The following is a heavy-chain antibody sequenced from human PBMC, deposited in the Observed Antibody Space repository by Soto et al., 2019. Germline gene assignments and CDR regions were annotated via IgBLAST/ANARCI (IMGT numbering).Heavy chain of an antibody. CDR1: GFTVSSNY. J-gene: IGHJ6*02. D-gene: IGHD4-17*01. Sequence: EVQLVETGGGLIQPGGSLRLSCAASGFTVSSNYMSWVRQAPGKGLEWVSVIYSGGSTYYADSVKGRFTISRDNSKNTLYLQMNSLRAEDTAVYYCARARGGDGDYPYYYGMDVWGQGTTVTVSS. CDR2: IYSGGST. CDR3: ARARGGDGDYPYYYGMDV. V-gene: IGHV3-53*02.